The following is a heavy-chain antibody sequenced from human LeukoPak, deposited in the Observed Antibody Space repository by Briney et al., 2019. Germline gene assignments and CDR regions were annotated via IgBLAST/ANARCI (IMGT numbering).Heavy chain of an antibody. CDR1: GFTFSSYW. Sequence: GGSLRFSCAASGFTFSSYWMSWVRQAPGKGLEWVANIKQDGSDKYYVDSVKGRFTISRDNAKNSLYLQMNSLRADDTALYYCARQYSSSWYALGYLDYWGQRTLVTVSS. V-gene: IGHV3-7*01. CDR3: ARQYSSSWYALGYLDY. D-gene: IGHD6-13*01. CDR2: IKQDGSDK. J-gene: IGHJ4*02.